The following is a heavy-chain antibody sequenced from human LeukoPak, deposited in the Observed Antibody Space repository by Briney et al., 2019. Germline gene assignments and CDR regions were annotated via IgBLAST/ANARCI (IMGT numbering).Heavy chain of an antibody. CDR1: GFTFSSYG. CDR3: ARIKSQGVVVPLLRSTYYFDY. CDR2: IKQDGSEK. Sequence: GGSLRLSCAASGFTFSSYGMHWVRQAPGKGLEWVANIKQDGSEKDYVDSVKGRFTISRDTAKNSLYLQMNSLRAEDTAVYYCARIKSQGVVVPLLRSTYYFDYWGQGTLVTVSS. D-gene: IGHD2-21*01. V-gene: IGHV3-7*01. J-gene: IGHJ4*02.